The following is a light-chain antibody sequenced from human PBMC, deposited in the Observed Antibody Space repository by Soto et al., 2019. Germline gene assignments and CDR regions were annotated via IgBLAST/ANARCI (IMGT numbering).Light chain of an antibody. CDR3: CSYAGSYPYV. CDR2: DVN. Sequence: QSVLTQPRSVSGSPGQSVTISCTGTSSDVGAYNYVSWYQQHPGKAPKLMIHDVNKRPSGVPDRFSGSKSGNTASLTISGLRADDEADYFCCSYAGSYPYVFGTGTKLTVL. J-gene: IGLJ1*01. CDR1: SSDVGAYNY. V-gene: IGLV2-11*01.